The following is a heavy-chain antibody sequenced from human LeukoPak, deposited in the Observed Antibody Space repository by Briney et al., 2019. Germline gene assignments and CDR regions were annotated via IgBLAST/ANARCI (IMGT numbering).Heavy chain of an antibody. V-gene: IGHV4-4*07. J-gene: IGHJ3*01. CDR1: GGSINNYY. CDR3: ARVLSAMGANTFDV. Sequence: SETLSLTCTVSGGSINNYYWTWIRQPAGEGLEWLGRIYGSSGNTDYNPSLKGRVTMSLDKSQNQFSLILKSVTAADTAFYYCARVLSAMGANTFDVWDQGTMVTVSS. D-gene: IGHD1-26*01. CDR2: IYGSSGNT.